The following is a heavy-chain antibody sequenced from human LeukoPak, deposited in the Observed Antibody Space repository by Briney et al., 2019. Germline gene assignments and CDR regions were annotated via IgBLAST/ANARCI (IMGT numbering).Heavy chain of an antibody. D-gene: IGHD2-8*02. J-gene: IGHJ4*02. CDR1: GFRFNTYW. CDR2: IFPSGGEI. CDR3: ATYRQVLLPFES. V-gene: IGHV3-23*01. Sequence: GGSLRLSCAASGFRFNTYWMSWVRQPPGKGLEWVSSIFPSGGEIYYADSVRGRFTISRDNSKSTLSLQMNSLRADDTAIYYCATYRQVLLPFESWGQGTLVTVSS.